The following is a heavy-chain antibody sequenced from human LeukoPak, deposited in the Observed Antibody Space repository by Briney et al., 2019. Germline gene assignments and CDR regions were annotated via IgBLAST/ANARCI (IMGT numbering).Heavy chain of an antibody. CDR1: GFTFSDYY. V-gene: IGHV3-11*01. J-gene: IGHJ5*02. CDR2: ISSSSNNI. Sequence: GSLRLSCAASGFTFSDYYMTWIRQAPGKGLEWVSYISSSSNNIHYANSVRGRFTISRDNAKNSVYLQMNSLRAEDTAIYYCARAAGWFDPWGQGTLVTVSS. CDR3: ARAAGWFDP.